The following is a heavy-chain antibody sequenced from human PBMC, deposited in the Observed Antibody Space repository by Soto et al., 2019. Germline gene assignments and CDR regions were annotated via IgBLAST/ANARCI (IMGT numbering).Heavy chain of an antibody. D-gene: IGHD2-15*01. CDR2: IIPILGIA. CDR1: GGTFSSYT. V-gene: IGHV1-69*04. CDR3: ARDRCSGGSCYSTHDFDY. Sequence: GASVKVSCKASGGTFSSYTISWVRQAPGQGLEWMGRIIPILGIANYAQKFQGRVTITADKSTSTAYMELSSLRSEDTAVYYCARDRCSGGSCYSTHDFDYWGQGTLVTVSS. J-gene: IGHJ4*02.